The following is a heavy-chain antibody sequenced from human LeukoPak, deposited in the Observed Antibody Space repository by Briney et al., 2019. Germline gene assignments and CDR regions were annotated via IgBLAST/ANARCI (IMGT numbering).Heavy chain of an antibody. V-gene: IGHV3-30*18. D-gene: IGHD6-13*01. CDR3: AKPSGRYSSSWSLDY. CDR2: ISYDGSNK. Sequence: GGSLRLSCAASGFTFSSYGMHWVRQAPGKGLEWVAVISYDGSNKYYADSVKGRFTISRDNSKNTLYLQMNSLRAEDTAVYYCAKPSGRYSSSWSLDYWGQGTLVTVSS. J-gene: IGHJ4*02. CDR1: GFTFSSYG.